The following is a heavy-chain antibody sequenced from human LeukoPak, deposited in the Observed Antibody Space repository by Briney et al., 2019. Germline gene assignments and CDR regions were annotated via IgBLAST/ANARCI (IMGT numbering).Heavy chain of an antibody. V-gene: IGHV3-30*18. D-gene: IGHD4-17*01. CDR2: ISYDGSNK. J-gene: IGHJ4*02. CDR1: GFTFSSYG. Sequence: PGGSLRLSCAASGFTFSSYGMHWVRQAPGKGLEWVAVISYDGSNKYYADSVKGRFTISRDNSKNTLYLQMNSLRAEDTAVYYCGKGEHDYDSGFDYWGQGTLVTVSS. CDR3: GKGEHDYDSGFDY.